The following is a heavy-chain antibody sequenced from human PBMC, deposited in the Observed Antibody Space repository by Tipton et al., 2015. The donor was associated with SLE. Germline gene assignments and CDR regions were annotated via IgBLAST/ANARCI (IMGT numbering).Heavy chain of an antibody. D-gene: IGHD3-9*01. V-gene: IGHV4-59*01. CDR2: ISYSGST. CDR3: ARSSGWAESFDH. J-gene: IGHJ4*02. CDR1: GDSITSDY. Sequence: TLSLTCTVSGDSITSDYWTWIRQPPGKGLAWIGYISYSGSTNYNPSVRSRVSIPLDTSKNQFSLKLGAVTAADTAVYYCARSSGWAESFDHWGQGTLVTVSS.